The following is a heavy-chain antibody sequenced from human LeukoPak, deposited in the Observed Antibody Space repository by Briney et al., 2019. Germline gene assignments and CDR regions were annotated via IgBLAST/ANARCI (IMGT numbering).Heavy chain of an antibody. V-gene: IGHV4-39*07. D-gene: IGHD2-2*01. J-gene: IGHJ4*02. CDR1: GGSISSSSYY. Sequence: SETLSLTCTVSGGSISSSSYYWGWIRQPPGKGLEWIGSIYYSGSTYYNPSLKSRVTISVDTSKNQFSLKLSSVTAADTAVYYCAREDRSCSSTSCYSSYYYWGQGTLVTVSS. CDR3: AREDRSCSSTSCYSSYYY. CDR2: IYYSGST.